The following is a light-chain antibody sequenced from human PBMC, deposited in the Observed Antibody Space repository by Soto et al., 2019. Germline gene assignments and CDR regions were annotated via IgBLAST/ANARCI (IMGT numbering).Light chain of an antibody. CDR3: QQYNDWPLT. CDR2: GAF. CDR1: QSVSSN. V-gene: IGKV3-15*01. J-gene: IGKJ1*01. Sequence: EILMTQSPVTLSVSPGERATLSCRASQSVSSNLAWYQQKPGQAPILLIYGAFTRATGIPARFSGTGSGTEFTLTISSLQSEDFALYYCQQYNDWPLTFGQGTKVEI.